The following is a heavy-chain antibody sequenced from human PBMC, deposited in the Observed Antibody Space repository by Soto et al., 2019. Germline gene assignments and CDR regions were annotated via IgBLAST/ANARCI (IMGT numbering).Heavy chain of an antibody. D-gene: IGHD1-26*01. Sequence: SETLSLTCTVSGGSVSSGSYYWSWIRQPPGKGLEWIGYIYYSGSTNYNPSLKSRGTISVDTSKNQFSLKLSSVTAADTAVYYCARGVIVGATPAGYWGQGTLVTVSS. J-gene: IGHJ4*02. V-gene: IGHV4-61*01. CDR2: IYYSGST. CDR3: ARGVIVGATPAGY. CDR1: GGSVSSGSYY.